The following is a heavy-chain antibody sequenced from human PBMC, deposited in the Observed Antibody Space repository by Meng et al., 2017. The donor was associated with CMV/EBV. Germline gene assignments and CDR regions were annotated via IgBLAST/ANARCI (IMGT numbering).Heavy chain of an antibody. V-gene: IGHV3-30*02. Sequence: GESLKISCAASGFTFSSYGMHWVRQAPGKGLEWVAFIRYDGSNKYYADSVKGRFTISRDNSKNTLYLQMNSLRAEDTAVYYCARSVHYFDYWGQGTLVPSPQ. J-gene: IGHJ4*02. CDR3: ARSVHYFDY. CDR1: GFTFSSYG. CDR2: IRYDGSNK.